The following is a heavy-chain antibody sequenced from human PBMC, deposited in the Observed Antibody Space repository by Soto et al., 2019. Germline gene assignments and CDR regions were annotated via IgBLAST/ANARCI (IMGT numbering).Heavy chain of an antibody. CDR2: INHSGST. Sequence: QVQLQQWGAGLLKPSETLSLTCAVYGGSFSGYYWSWIRQPPGKGLEWIGEINHSGSTNYNPSLKRRVTISVDTSKNQFSLKLSSVTAADTAVYYCARGRGGYSSSWAPRGANWFDPWGQGTLVTVSS. CDR1: GGSFSGYY. V-gene: IGHV4-34*01. CDR3: ARGRGGYSSSWAPRGANWFDP. J-gene: IGHJ5*02. D-gene: IGHD6-13*01.